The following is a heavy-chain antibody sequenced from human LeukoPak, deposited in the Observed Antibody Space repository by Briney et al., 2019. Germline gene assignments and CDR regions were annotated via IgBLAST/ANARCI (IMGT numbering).Heavy chain of an antibody. CDR2: IIPILGIA. CDR1: GGTFSSYA. Sequence: SVKVSCKASGGTFSSYAISWVRQAPGQGLEWMGRIIPILGIANYVQKFQGRVTITADKSTSTAYMELSSLRSEDTAVYYCARSSGSKPNWFDPWGQGTLVTVSS. J-gene: IGHJ5*02. D-gene: IGHD1-26*01. V-gene: IGHV1-69*04. CDR3: ARSSGSKPNWFDP.